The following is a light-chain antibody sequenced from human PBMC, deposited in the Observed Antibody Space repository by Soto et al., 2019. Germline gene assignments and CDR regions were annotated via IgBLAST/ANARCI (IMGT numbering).Light chain of an antibody. Sequence: EIVLTQSPGTLSLSPGERATLSCRASEFLSSSYLVWYQQKPGQAPRLLIYAASRRGTGIPDRFSGSGSATEYTLTINTLEPEDFAVYYCQQQGTFGQGTKLEIK. CDR2: AAS. V-gene: IGKV3-20*01. J-gene: IGKJ2*01. CDR3: QQQGT. CDR1: EFLSSSY.